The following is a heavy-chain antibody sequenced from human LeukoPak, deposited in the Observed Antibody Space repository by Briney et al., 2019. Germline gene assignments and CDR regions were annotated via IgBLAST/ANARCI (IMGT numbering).Heavy chain of an antibody. J-gene: IGHJ5*02. Sequence: SETLSLTCTVSGGSISSYYWSWIRQPAGKGLEWIGRIYTSGSTNYNPSIKSRVTMSVDTSKNQFSLKLSSVTAADTAVYYCARETRTYTPSSKFDPWGQGTLVTVSS. D-gene: IGHD2-2*02. V-gene: IGHV4-4*07. CDR1: GGSISSYY. CDR2: IYTSGST. CDR3: ARETRTYTPSSKFDP.